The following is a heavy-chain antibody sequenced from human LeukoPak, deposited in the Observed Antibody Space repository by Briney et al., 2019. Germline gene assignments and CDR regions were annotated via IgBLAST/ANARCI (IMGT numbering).Heavy chain of an antibody. CDR2: INPNSGGT. D-gene: IGHD2-2*01. Sequence: RASVKVSCKASGYTFTGYYMHWVRQAPGQGLEWMGWINPNSGGTNYAQKFQGRVTMTRDTSISTAYMELSRLRSDDTAVYYCARDKEGAPAALGFDPWGQGTLVTVSS. CDR3: ARDKEGAPAALGFDP. J-gene: IGHJ5*02. CDR1: GYTFTGYY. V-gene: IGHV1-2*02.